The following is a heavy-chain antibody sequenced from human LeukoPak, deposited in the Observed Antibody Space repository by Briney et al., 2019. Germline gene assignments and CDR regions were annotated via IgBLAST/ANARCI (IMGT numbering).Heavy chain of an antibody. Sequence: ASVPVSCKASGGTFISYAISWVRQAPGQGLEWMGRIIPILGIANYAQKFQGRVTITTDKSTSTAYMDMSSLRSEDTAVYDWASRRYPYCYESSGYCRNWFDPWGRGALVTVSS. D-gene: IGHD3-22*01. J-gene: IGHJ5*02. CDR3: ASRRYPYCYESSGYCRNWFDP. V-gene: IGHV1-69*04. CDR1: GGTFISYA. CDR2: IIPILGIA.